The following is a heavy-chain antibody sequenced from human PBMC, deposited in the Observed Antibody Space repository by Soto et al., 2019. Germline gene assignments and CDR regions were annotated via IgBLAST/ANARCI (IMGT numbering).Heavy chain of an antibody. Sequence: QVQLQESGPGLVKPSQTLSLICTVSGGSISSGGYYWSWIRQHPGKGLEWIGYIYSSGSTYYNPSLKSRVXTSPDXXKNHFSLNLSSVTAADTAVYYCARDGDGSGYFLDYWGQGTLVTVSS. CDR2: IYSSGST. D-gene: IGHD3-22*01. J-gene: IGHJ4*02. CDR1: GGSISSGGYY. V-gene: IGHV4-31*03. CDR3: ARDGDGSGYFLDY.